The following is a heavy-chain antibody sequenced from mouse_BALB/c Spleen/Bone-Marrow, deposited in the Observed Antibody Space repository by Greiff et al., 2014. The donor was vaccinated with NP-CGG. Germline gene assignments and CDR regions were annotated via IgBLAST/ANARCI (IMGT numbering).Heavy chain of an antibody. CDR2: IYPGNSGT. Sequence: EVQLQQSGTVLARPGASVKMSCKASDYTFTSYRMHWLKQRPGQGLEWIGAIYPGNSGTSYNQKFKGKAELTAVTSTSTAYMDLSSLTNEDSAVYYCTLAYFGQGDWFFDVWGAGTTVTVSS. J-gene: IGHJ1*01. CDR3: TLAYFGQGDWFFDV. V-gene: IGHV1-5*01. D-gene: IGHD2-10*01. CDR1: DYTFTSYR.